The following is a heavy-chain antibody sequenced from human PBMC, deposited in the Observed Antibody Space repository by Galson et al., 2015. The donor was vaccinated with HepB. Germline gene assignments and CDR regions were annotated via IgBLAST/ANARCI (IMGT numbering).Heavy chain of an antibody. CDR3: ARARGYSGYDIGY. D-gene: IGHD5-12*01. CDR1: GFTFSDYY. V-gene: IGHV3-11*06. CDR2: ISSSSSYT. Sequence: SLRLSCAASGFTFSDYYMSWLRQAPGKGLEWVSYISSSSSYTNYADSVKGRLTISRDNAKNSLYLQMNSLRAEDTAVYYCARARGYSGYDIGYWGQGTLVTVSS. J-gene: IGHJ4*02.